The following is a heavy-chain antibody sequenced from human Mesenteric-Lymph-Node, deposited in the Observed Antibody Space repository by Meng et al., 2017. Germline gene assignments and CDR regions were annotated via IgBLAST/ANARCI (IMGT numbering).Heavy chain of an antibody. Sequence: GESLKISCAASGFSFGSNWMTWVRQAPGKGLEYVATINQHGNSKYYVDSVKGRFTISRDNAKTSLYLQMDSLRADDTALYYCATVGDGYNFESRSSWGQGTLVTVSS. D-gene: IGHD1-1*01. CDR2: INQHGNSK. J-gene: IGHJ5*02. CDR3: ATVGDGYNFESRSS. V-gene: IGHV3-7*01. CDR1: GFSFGSNW.